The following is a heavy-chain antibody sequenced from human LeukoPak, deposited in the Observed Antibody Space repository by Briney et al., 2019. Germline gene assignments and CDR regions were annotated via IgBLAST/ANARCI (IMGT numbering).Heavy chain of an antibody. CDR1: GGSISSYY. CDR3: ARDDSNYYDSSGFDS. CDR2: IYYSGNT. V-gene: IGHV4-59*01. Sequence: PSETLSLTCTVSGGSISSYYWSWIRQPPGKGLEWIGYIYYSGNTNYNPSLKSRVTISVDTSKNQFSLKLSSVTTADTAVYYCARDDSNYYDSSGFDSWGQGTLATVSS. D-gene: IGHD3-22*01. J-gene: IGHJ4*02.